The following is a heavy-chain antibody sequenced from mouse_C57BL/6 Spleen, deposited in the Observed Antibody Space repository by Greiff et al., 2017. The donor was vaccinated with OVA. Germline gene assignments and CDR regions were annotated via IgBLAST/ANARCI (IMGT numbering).Heavy chain of an antibody. CDR1: GYTFTEYT. Sequence: VKLVESGAELVKPGASVKLSCKASGYTFTEYTIHWVKQRSGQGLEWIGWFYPGSGSIKYNEKFKDKATLTAEKSSSTVYMELSRLTSEDSAVYFCARHEDGRLDGYYDWYFDVWGTGTTVTVSS. D-gene: IGHD2-3*01. CDR3: ARHEDGRLDGYYDWYFDV. CDR2: FYPGSGSI. V-gene: IGHV1-62-2*01. J-gene: IGHJ1*03.